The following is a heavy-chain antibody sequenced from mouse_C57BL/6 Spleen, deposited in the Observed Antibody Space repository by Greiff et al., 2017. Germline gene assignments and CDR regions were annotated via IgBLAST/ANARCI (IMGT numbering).Heavy chain of an antibody. CDR1: GYTFTSYW. Sequence: QVHVKQPGAELVMPGASVKLSCKASGYTFTSYWMHWVKQRPGQGLEWIGEIDPSDSYTNYNQKFKGKSTLTVDKSSSTAYMQLSSLTSEDSAVYYCARGGRGYYFGYWGQGTTLTVSS. CDR3: ARGGRGYYFGY. V-gene: IGHV1-69*01. J-gene: IGHJ2*01. D-gene: IGHD3-1*01. CDR2: IDPSDSYT.